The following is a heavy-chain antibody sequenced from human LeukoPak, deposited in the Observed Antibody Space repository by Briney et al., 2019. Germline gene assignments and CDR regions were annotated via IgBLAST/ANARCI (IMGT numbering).Heavy chain of an antibody. Sequence: RGSLRLSCEASGFTFSSYWMTWVRQAPGKGLEWVANIKQDGSEKNYVDSVKGRFTISRDNAKNSLYLQMNSLRVEDTAVYYCARDMEAWGQGTLVTVSS. CDR2: IKQDGSEK. J-gene: IGHJ5*02. CDR3: ARDMEA. D-gene: IGHD1-1*01. V-gene: IGHV3-7*01. CDR1: GFTFSSYW.